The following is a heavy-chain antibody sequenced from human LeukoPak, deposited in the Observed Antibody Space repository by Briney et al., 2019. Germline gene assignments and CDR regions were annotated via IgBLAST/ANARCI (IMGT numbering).Heavy chain of an antibody. J-gene: IGHJ6*02. CDR3: ARAEMTTVTTQSFWSYYYYGMDV. D-gene: IGHD4-4*01. Sequence: ASETLSLTCTVSGGSISSYYWSWIRQPPGKGLEWIGYIYYSGSTNYNPSLKSRVTISVDTSKNQFSLKLSSVTAADTAVYYCARAEMTTVTTQSFWSYYYYGMDVWGQGTTVTVSS. V-gene: IGHV4-59*08. CDR2: IYYSGST. CDR1: GGSISSYY.